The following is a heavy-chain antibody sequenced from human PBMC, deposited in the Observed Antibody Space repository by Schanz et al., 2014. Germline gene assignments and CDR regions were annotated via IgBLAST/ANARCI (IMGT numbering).Heavy chain of an antibody. CDR3: TLPTGPFYGSGSCFNY. D-gene: IGHD3-10*01. CDR2: FDLEQGQT. J-gene: IGHJ4*02. CDR1: GYRVRDVS. Sequence: QVDLIQTGAEVGKPGASVKVSCKVSGYRVRDVSIHWVRAVPGRGLQWLGGFDLEQGQTIYAHEFQGRVIMTEDTSTDTAYLELSSLTSDDTAVYYCTLPTGPFYGSGSCFNYWGPGTLVTVSS. V-gene: IGHV1-24*01.